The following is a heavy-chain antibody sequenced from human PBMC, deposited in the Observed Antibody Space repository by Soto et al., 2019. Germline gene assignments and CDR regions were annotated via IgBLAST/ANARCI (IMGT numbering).Heavy chain of an antibody. Sequence: GGSLRLSCAASGFSFSDYSMNWVRQAPGRGLEWVSYISSSSFTIHYADSVEGRFAISRDNAKNSLYLQMNSLRAEDTAVYNCARERPHHQACWGRGTLVTVSS. J-gene: IGHJ4*02. CDR2: ISSSSFTI. CDR3: ARERPHHQAC. V-gene: IGHV3-48*01. CDR1: GFSFSDYS. D-gene: IGHD2-2*01.